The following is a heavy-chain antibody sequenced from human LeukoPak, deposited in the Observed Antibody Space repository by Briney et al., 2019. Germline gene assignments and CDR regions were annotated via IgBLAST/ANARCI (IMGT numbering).Heavy chain of an antibody. D-gene: IGHD3-9*01. CDR1: GFPFSNFW. CDR2: IESDGSST. CDR3: ARSYYDILTGYWVDDTFDI. Sequence: GGSLRLSCAASGFPFSNFWMHCVRQGPGKGLEWDSRIESDGSSTSYADSVKGRLTISRDIAKNTLYLQMNRLRAEDTAVYYCARSYYDILTGYWVDDTFDIWGQGTKVIVSS. J-gene: IGHJ3*02. V-gene: IGHV3-74*01.